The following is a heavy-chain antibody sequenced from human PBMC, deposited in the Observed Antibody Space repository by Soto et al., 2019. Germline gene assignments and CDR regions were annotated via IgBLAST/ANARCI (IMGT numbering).Heavy chain of an antibody. D-gene: IGHD4-17*01. CDR2: INPNSGGT. CDR3: ARDYGDHAFDI. V-gene: IGHV1-2*04. Sequence: QVQLVQSGAEVKKPGASVKVSCKASGYTFTGYYMHWVGQAPGQGLEWMGWINPNSGGTNYAQKLQGWVTMTRDTSISTAYMELSRLRSDDTAVYYCARDYGDHAFDIWGQGTMVTVSS. J-gene: IGHJ3*02. CDR1: GYTFTGYY.